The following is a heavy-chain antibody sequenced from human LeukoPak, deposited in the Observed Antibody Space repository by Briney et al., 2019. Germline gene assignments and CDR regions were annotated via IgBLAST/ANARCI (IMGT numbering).Heavy chain of an antibody. J-gene: IGHJ4*02. Sequence: GGSLRLSCAASGFTFSSYSMNWVRQAPGKGLEWVSYISSSSSTIYYADSVKGRFTISRDNSKNTLYLQMNSLRAEDTAVYYCAKDRIAASGLSYYFDYWGQGTLVTVSS. CDR1: GFTFSSYS. D-gene: IGHD6-13*01. CDR3: AKDRIAASGLSYYFDY. V-gene: IGHV3-48*01. CDR2: ISSSSSTI.